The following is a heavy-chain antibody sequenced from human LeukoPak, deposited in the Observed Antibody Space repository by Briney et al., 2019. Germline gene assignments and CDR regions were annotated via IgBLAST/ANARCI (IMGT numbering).Heavy chain of an antibody. CDR3: ASGPPPYYYDTSGYY. D-gene: IGHD3-22*01. V-gene: IGHV5-51*01. J-gene: IGHJ4*02. Sequence: GESLKISCKGSGYSFTSYWIGWVRQMPGKGLEWMGIIYPGDSDTRYSPSFQGQVTISADKFISTAYLQWSSLKASDTAMYYCASGPPPYYYDTSGYYWGQGTLVTVSS. CDR1: GYSFTSYW. CDR2: IYPGDSDT.